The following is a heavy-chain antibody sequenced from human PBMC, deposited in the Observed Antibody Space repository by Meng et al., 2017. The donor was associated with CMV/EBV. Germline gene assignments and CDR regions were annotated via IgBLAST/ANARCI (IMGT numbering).Heavy chain of an antibody. CDR2: ISSSGSTI. J-gene: IGHJ3*02. CDR3: AREVEYSSSSDAFDI. D-gene: IGHD6-6*01. CDR1: GFTFSSYE. Sequence: GGSLRLSCAASGFTFSSYEMNWVRQAPGKGLEWVSYISSSGSTIYYADSVKGRFTISRDNAKNSLYLQMNSLRAEDTAVYYCAREVEYSSSSDAFDIWGQGTMVTVSS. V-gene: IGHV3-48*03.